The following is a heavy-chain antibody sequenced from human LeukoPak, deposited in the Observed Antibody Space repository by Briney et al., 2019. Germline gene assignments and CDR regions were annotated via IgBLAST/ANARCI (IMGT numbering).Heavy chain of an antibody. Sequence: RTGGSLRLSCAASGFTFSTYAVSWVRQAPGKGLEWVAAISSNDPGTYHADSVRGRFTISRDNSKNTLSLQMKRLRGEDTAIYYCVKSDRGHCSKTICYPLDSWGQGTLVTVSS. J-gene: IGHJ5*01. V-gene: IGHV3-23*01. CDR3: VKSDRGHCSKTICYPLDS. D-gene: IGHD2-2*01. CDR2: ISSNDPGT. CDR1: GFTFSTYA.